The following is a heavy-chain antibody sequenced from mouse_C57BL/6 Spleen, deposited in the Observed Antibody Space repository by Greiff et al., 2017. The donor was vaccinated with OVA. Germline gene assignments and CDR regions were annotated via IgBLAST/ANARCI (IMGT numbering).Heavy chain of an antibody. Sequence: EVKLVESGGGLVQPGGSLSLSCAASGFTFTDYYMSWVRQPPGKALEWLGFIRNKANGYTTEYSASVKGRFTISRDNSQSILYLRMNALRAEDSATYYCARYWDDEDYYAMDYWGQGTSVTVSS. J-gene: IGHJ4*01. CDR1: GFTFTDYY. V-gene: IGHV7-3*01. D-gene: IGHD4-1*01. CDR3: ARYWDDEDYYAMDY. CDR2: IRNKANGYTT.